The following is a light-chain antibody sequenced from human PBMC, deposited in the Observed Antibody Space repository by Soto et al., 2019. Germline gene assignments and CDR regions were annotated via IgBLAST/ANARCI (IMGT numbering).Light chain of an antibody. CDR2: DAS. Sequence: DIQMTQSPSSLSASVGDRVTITCQASQDISNYLNWYQQKPGKAPKLLIYDASTRESGVPDRFSGSGSGTDFTLTISSLQAEDVAVYYCQQYYRTPWTFGQGTKVDIK. J-gene: IGKJ1*01. V-gene: IGKV1-33*01. CDR1: QDISNY. CDR3: QQYYRTPWT.